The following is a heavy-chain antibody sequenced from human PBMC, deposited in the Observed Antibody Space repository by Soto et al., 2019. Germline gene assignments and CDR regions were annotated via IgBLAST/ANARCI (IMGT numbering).Heavy chain of an antibody. V-gene: IGHV4-39*01. Sequence: QLQLQESGPGLVKPSETLSLTCTVSGGSISSSIYYWGWIRQPPGKGLEWIGSIYSSGSTYYNPPLKSRVTLSVDTSNNQFSLKLSSVTAADTAVYYCAKSNYAAYYFDYWGQGTLVTVSS. J-gene: IGHJ4*02. CDR2: IYSSGST. CDR1: GGSISSSIYY. D-gene: IGHD1-26*01. CDR3: AKSNYAAYYFDY.